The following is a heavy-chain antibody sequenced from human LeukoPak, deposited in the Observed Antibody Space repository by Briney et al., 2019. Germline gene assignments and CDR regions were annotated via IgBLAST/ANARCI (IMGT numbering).Heavy chain of an antibody. Sequence: GSLRLSCAASGFTFSSYTINCVRQAPGKGLEWVSSISSGSTNIYYADSVKGRFTISRDNAKNSLYLQMNSLRDEDTAVYYCARGRDSDYAFDYWGQGTLVTVSS. D-gene: IGHD4-17*01. CDR1: GFTFSSYT. CDR2: ISSGSTNI. CDR3: ARGRDSDYAFDY. J-gene: IGHJ4*02. V-gene: IGHV3-21*01.